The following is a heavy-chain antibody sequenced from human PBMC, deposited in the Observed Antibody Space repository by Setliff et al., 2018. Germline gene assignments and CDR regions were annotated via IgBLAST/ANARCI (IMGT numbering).Heavy chain of an antibody. D-gene: IGHD5-12*01. J-gene: IGHJ4*02. CDR2: ISGYNGNT. CDR1: GYTLTSYA. CDR3: ARDTSTRSAASDPSFNFDF. V-gene: IGHV1-18*01. Sequence: ASVKVSCKASGYTLTSYAVTWVRQAPGQGLEWMGGISGYNGNTNYAQNLQGRVTITTDPSSRTAYMELRSLRSDDTAVYYCARDTSTRSAASDPSFNFDFWGQGSLVTVSS.